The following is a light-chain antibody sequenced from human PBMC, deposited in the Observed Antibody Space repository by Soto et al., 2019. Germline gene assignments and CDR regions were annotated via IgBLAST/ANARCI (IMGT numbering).Light chain of an antibody. CDR2: AAS. CDR3: QHYDSSPPYT. V-gene: IGKV3-20*01. J-gene: IGKJ2*01. CDR1: RSFASSY. Sequence: DIVLTQSPVTLSLSPGERATLSCRASRSFASSYLGWYQQKPGQAPRLLIYAASTRATGIPDRFSGSGSATDFTLTISRLEPEDSAVYYCQHYDSSPPYTFGQGTKVDIK.